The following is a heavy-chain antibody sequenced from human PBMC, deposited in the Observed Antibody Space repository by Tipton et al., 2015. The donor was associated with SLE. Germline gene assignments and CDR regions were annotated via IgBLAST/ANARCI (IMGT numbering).Heavy chain of an antibody. D-gene: IGHD6-19*01. V-gene: IGHV4-39*01. J-gene: IGHJ4*02. CDR2: IYYSGST. CDR3: ARHEDWGWLVVC. CDR1: GGSISGSSYY. Sequence: TLSLTCTVSGGSISGSSYYWGWIRQPPGKGLEWIGSIYYSGSTYYNPSLKSRVTISVDTSKNQFSLKLSSVTAADTAVYYCARHEDWGWLVVCWGRGTQVTVSS.